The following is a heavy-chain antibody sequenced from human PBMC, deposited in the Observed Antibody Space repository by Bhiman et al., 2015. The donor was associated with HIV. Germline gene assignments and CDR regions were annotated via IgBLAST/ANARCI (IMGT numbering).Heavy chain of an antibody. CDR2: ISYDGSNK. D-gene: IGHD5-24*01. CDR1: GFTFSSYT. V-gene: IGHV3-30*04. CDR3: ARAYRDAYNP. Sequence: QVQLVDSGGGVVQPGRSLRLFCAVSGFTFSSYTMHWVRQAPGKGLEWVAVISYDGSNKYYADSVKGRFTISRDISKSTLYLQMNSLRGDDTAVYYCARAYRDAYNPWGQGTLVTVSS. J-gene: IGHJ5*02.